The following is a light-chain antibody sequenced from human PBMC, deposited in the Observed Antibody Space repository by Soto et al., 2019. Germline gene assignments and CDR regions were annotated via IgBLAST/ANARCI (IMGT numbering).Light chain of an antibody. J-gene: IGKJ5*01. CDR3: QQRSNWLPT. Sequence: EMVMTQSPATLSVFPGERATLSCRASQSFSSTLAWYQQKPGQAPRLLIYGASTRATGIPARFSGSGSGTDFTLTISSLQSEDSAVYYCQQRSNWLPTFGQGTRLEIK. CDR2: GAS. CDR1: QSFSST. V-gene: IGKV3-15*01.